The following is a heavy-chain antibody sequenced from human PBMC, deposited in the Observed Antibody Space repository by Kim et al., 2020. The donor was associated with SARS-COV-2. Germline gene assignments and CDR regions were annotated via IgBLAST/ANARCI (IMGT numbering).Heavy chain of an antibody. CDR2: IGNTGIST. D-gene: IGHD3-10*01. J-gene: IGHJ4*01. CDR3: PKNDLVRANDGA. V-gene: IGHV3-23*05. CDR1: GFPFTRHS. Sequence: GGSLRLSCAASGFPFTRHSITWVRQAPGKGLDWVEGIGNTGISTDYADSVKGRFTISRDNSKNMAYLQMNSLRVEDTAGYYCPKNDLVRANDGAGGHG.